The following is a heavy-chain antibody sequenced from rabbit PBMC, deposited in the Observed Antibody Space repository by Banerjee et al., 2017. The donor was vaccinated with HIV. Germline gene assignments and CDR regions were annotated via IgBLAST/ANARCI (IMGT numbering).Heavy chain of an antibody. CDR1: GFTLSSSY. Sequence: QLEESGGGLVKPGGCLELFCKASGFTLSSSYWICWVRQAPGKGLEWIGYIYPIYGATDYASWVNGRFTVSLDNAQNTVFLQMTSLTAADTATYFCARVNAGSSGYPYYFNLWGQGTLVTVS. CDR2: IYPIYGAT. CDR3: ARVNAGSSGYPYYFNL. J-gene: IGHJ4*01. V-gene: IGHV1S7*01. D-gene: IGHD1-1*01.